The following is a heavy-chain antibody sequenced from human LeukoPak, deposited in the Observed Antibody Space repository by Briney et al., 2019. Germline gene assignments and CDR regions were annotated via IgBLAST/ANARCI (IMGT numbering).Heavy chain of an antibody. CDR3: PRGGKIVRHFDWVIDY. CDR1: GGFFCGYY. J-gene: IGHJ4*02. D-gene: IGHD3-9*01. Sequence: SETLSLTCALYGGFFCGYYSSWLRQPPGKGLEWIGEINHSGSTNYNPSLKSRVTISVDTSKNQFSLKLSSVTAADTSVYYGPRGGKIVRHFDWVIDYWGQGTLVTVSS. CDR2: INHSGST. V-gene: IGHV4-34*01.